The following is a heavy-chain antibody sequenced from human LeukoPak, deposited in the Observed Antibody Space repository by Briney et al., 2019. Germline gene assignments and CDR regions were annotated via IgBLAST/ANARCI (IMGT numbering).Heavy chain of an antibody. V-gene: IGHV5-51*01. CDR2: IYPGDSDT. D-gene: IGHD6-6*01. CDR3: ARRAASSSWNYFEY. Sequence: GESLKISCKGSGYSFTTYWIGRVRQMPGKGLEWMGIIYPGDSDTRYSPSFQGQVSISADKSFSTAYLQWSSLKASDTAMYYCARRAASSSWNYFEYWGQGTLVTVSS. CDR1: GYSFTTYW. J-gene: IGHJ4*02.